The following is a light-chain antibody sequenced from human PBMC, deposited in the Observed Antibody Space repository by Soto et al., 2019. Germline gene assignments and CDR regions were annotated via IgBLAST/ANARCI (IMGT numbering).Light chain of an antibody. CDR2: EVS. J-gene: IGLJ2*01. V-gene: IGLV2-14*01. CDR3: SSYTSSTTVI. Sequence: QSALTQPASMSGSPGQSITISCTGTSRDVGGYNSVSWYQQHPGKAPKLMIYEVSNRPSGVSNRFSGSKSGNMASLTISGLQAEDEADYYCSSYTSSTTVIFGGGTKLTVL. CDR1: SRDVGGYNS.